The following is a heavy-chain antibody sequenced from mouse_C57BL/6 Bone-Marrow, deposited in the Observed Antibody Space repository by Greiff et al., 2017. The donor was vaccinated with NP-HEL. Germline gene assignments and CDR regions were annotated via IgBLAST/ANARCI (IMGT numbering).Heavy chain of an antibody. Sequence: EVQLVESGGDLVKPGGSLKLSCAASGFTFSSYGMSWVRQTPDKRLEWVATISSGGSYTYYPDSVKGRFTISRDNAKNTLYLQMSSLKSEDTAMYYCARQRWLLPWFAYWGQGTLVTVSA. CDR3: ARQRWLLPWFAY. CDR2: ISSGGSYT. D-gene: IGHD2-3*01. J-gene: IGHJ3*01. V-gene: IGHV5-6*01. CDR1: GFTFSSYG.